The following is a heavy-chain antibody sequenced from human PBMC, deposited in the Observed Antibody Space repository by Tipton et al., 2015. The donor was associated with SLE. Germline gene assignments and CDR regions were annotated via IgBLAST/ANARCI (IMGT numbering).Heavy chain of an antibody. CDR2: ISRSSSYI. V-gene: IGHV3-21*03. CDR1: GFTFSSYS. D-gene: IGHD7-27*01. Sequence: SLRLSCAASGFTFSSYSMNWVRQAPGKGLEWVSSISRSSSYIYYADSMKGRFTISRDNAKTSLYLQMNSLGAEDTAAYYCARGTGGLGIDAFDIWGQGTMVTVSS. J-gene: IGHJ3*02. CDR3: ARGTGGLGIDAFDI.